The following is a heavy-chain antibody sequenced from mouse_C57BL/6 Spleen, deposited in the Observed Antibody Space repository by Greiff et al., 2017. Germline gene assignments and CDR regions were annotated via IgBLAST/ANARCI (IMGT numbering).Heavy chain of an antibody. CDR2: IYPGSGST. V-gene: IGHV1-55*01. CDR1: GYTFTSYW. Sequence: QVQLQQPGAELVKPGASVKMSCKASGYTFTSYWITWVKQRPGQGLEWIGDIYPGSGSTNYNEKFKSKATLTVDTSSSTAYMQLSSLTSEDSAVYYGARVIYYDYDGFAYWGQGTLVTVSA. D-gene: IGHD2-4*01. CDR3: ARVIYYDYDGFAY. J-gene: IGHJ3*01.